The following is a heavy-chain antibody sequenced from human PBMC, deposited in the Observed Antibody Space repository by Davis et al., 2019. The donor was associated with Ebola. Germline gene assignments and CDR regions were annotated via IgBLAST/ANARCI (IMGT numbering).Heavy chain of an antibody. V-gene: IGHV1-2*06. CDR2: INPNSGGT. J-gene: IGHJ4*02. CDR1: GYTFTGYY. CDR3: ARAVAGLYYFDY. Sequence: AASVKVSCKASGYTFTGYYMHWVRQAPGQGLEWMGRINPNSGGTNYAQKFQGRVTMTRDTSISTAYMELSRLRSDDTAVYYCARAVAGLYYFDYWGQGTLVTVSS. D-gene: IGHD6-19*01.